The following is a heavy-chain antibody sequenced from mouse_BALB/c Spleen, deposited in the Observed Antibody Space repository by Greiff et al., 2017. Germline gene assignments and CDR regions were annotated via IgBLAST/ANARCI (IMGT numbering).Heavy chain of an antibody. D-gene: IGHD1-1*01. V-gene: IGHV14-3*02. CDR2: IDPANGNT. J-gene: IGHJ2*01. CDR1: GFNIKDTY. CDR3: ARTPLLLTYFDY. Sequence: DVQLQESGAELVKPGASVKLSCTASGFNIKDTYMHWVKQRPEQGLEWIGRIDPANGNTKYDPKFQGKATITADTSSNTAYLQLSSLTSEDTAVYYCARTPLLLTYFDYWGQGTTLTVSS.